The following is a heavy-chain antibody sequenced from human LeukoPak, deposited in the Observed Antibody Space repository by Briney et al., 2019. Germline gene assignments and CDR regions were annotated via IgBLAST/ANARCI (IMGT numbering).Heavy chain of an antibody. J-gene: IGHJ5*02. CDR1: DYTFTSYG. D-gene: IGHD1-26*01. CDR2: MNPNRGNT. V-gene: IGHV1-8*02. CDR3: ARGGSAVGATSSWFDP. Sequence: ASVKVSCKASDYTFTSYGISWVRQAPGQGLEWMGWMNPNRGNTGYAQKFQGRVTMTRNTSISTAYMELSSLRSEDTAVYYCARGGSAVGATSSWFDPWGQGTLVTVSS.